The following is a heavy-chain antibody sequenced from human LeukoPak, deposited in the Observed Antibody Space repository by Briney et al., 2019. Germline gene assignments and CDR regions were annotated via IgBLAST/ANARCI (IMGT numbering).Heavy chain of an antibody. V-gene: IGHV1-24*01. J-gene: IGHJ4*02. CDR1: GYTLTELS. CDR3: ATGGPGGAAIFDY. Sequence: ASVKVSCKVSGYTLTELSMHWVRQAPGKGLEWTEGFDPEDGETIYAQKFQGRVTMTEDTSTDTAYMELSSLRSEDTAVYYCATGGPGGAAIFDYWGQGTLVTVSS. D-gene: IGHD2-2*02. CDR2: FDPEDGET.